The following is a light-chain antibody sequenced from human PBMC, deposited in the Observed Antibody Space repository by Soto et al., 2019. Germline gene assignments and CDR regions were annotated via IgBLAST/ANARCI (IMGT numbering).Light chain of an antibody. CDR1: PSVSSN. J-gene: IGKJ4*01. Sequence: ELVMTQSPAPLSVSPGERATLSCRASPSVSSNLAWYQQKPGQAPRLLIYGASTRATGIPARFSSSGSGTEFTLTISSLQSEDFAVYYCQQYNNWPPLTGGGGTKVESK. CDR3: QQYNNWPPLT. CDR2: GAS. V-gene: IGKV3-15*01.